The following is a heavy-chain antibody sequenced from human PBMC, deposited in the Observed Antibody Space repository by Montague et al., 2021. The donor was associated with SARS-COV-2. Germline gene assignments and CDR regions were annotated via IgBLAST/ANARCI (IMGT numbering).Heavy chain of an antibody. D-gene: IGHD1-26*01. CDR3: ARDPHLGHKRAFNV. J-gene: IGHJ3*01. CDR2: IDQDVREK. Sequence: SLRLSCAASGFTFSTYWMHWVRQAPGKGLEWVANIDQDVREKNXXXSXXGRFSISRDNAKNSLYLEMNSLRAEDTAVYYCARDPHLGHKRAFNVWGQGTVVTVSS. CDR1: GFTFSTYW. V-gene: IGHV3-7*01.